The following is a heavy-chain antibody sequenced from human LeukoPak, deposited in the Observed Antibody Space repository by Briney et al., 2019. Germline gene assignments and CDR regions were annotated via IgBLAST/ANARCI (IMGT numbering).Heavy chain of an antibody. J-gene: IGHJ4*02. CDR2: ISHDGSNK. CDR3: AREVIVATTYYFDY. D-gene: IGHD5-12*01. Sequence: GGSLRLSCAASGFTFSSYAIHWVRQAPGKGLEWVAVISHDGSNKYYADSVKGRFTISRDNSKNTLYLQMNSLRAEDTAVYYCAREVIVATTYYFDYWGQGTLVTVSS. CDR1: GFTFSSYA. V-gene: IGHV3-30-3*01.